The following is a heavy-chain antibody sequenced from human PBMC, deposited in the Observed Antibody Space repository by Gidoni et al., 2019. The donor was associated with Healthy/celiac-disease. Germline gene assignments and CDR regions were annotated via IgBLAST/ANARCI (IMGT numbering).Heavy chain of an antibody. CDR1: GFTFSSYW. D-gene: IGHD1-26*01. V-gene: IGHV3-7*03. CDR3: ARDMARELPPLGY. CDR2: IKQDGSEK. J-gene: IGHJ4*02. Sequence: EVQLVESGGGLVQPGGSLRLSCAASGFTFSSYWMSWVRQAPGKGLEWVANIKQDGSEKYYVDSVKGRFTISRDNAKNSLYLQMNSLRAEDTAVYYCARDMARELPPLGYWGQGTLVTVSS.